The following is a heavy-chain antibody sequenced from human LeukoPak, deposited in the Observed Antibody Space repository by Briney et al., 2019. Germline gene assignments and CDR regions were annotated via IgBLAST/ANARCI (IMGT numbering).Heavy chain of an antibody. Sequence: ASVKVSCKVSGYTFTDYYMHWVQQAPGKGLEWMGLVDPEDGETIYAEKFQGRVTITADTSTDTAYMELSSLGSEDTAVYYCATIVVVPAVTGDYWGQGTLVTVSS. CDR3: ATIVVVPAVTGDY. D-gene: IGHD2-2*01. V-gene: IGHV1-69-2*01. CDR1: GYTFTDYY. J-gene: IGHJ4*02. CDR2: VDPEDGET.